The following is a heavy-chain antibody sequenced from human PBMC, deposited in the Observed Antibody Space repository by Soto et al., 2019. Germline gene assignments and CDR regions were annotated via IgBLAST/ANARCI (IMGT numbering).Heavy chain of an antibody. D-gene: IGHD2-15*01. J-gene: IGHJ5*02. Sequence: ASVKVSCKASGYTFTGYYMHWVRQAPGQGLEWMGWINPNSGGTNYAQKFQGRVTMTRDTSISTAYMELSRLRSDDTAVYYCARNRYCSGGSCRNWLDPWGQGTLVTVSS. CDR3: ARNRYCSGGSCRNWLDP. V-gene: IGHV1-2*02. CDR2: INPNSGGT. CDR1: GYTFTGYY.